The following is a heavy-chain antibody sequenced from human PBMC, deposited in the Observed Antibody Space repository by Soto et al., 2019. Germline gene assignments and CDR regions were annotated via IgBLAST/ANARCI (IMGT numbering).Heavy chain of an antibody. D-gene: IGHD1-1*01. V-gene: IGHV3-53*01. Sequence: GGSLSLSCAASGFSVSSYYMSWVRQAPGKGLEWVSVIYSVCSTYYTDSVKGRFTISRDNAQNTLYLQMDALRVEDTAVYYCTRGPRSTSTGTGAFWGQGTLVTVSS. CDR2: IYSVCST. CDR1: GFSVSSYY. CDR3: TRGPRSTSTGTGAF. J-gene: IGHJ4*02.